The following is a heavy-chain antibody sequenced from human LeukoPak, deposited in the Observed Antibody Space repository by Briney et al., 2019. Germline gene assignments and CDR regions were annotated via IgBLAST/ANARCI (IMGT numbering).Heavy chain of an antibody. CDR2: IYYSGST. J-gene: IGHJ4*02. Sequence: PSETLSLTCTVSGGSISSYYWSWIRQPPGKGLEWIGYIYYSGSTNYNPSLKSRVTISVDTSKNQFSLKLSSVTAADTAVYYCARELRGTADYWGQGTLVTVSS. D-gene: IGHD5-18*01. V-gene: IGHV4-59*01. CDR1: GGSISSYY. CDR3: ARELRGTADY.